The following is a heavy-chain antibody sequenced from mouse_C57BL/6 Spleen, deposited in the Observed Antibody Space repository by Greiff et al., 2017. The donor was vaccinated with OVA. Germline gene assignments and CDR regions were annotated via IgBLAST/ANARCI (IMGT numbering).Heavy chain of an antibody. D-gene: IGHD2-3*01. Sequence: VQLQQSGPGLVQPSQSLSITCTVSGFSLTSYGVHWVRQSPGKGLEWLGVIWSGGSTDYNAAFISRLSISKDNSKSQVFFKMNSLQADDTAIYYCAIEGDGYLDVWGTGTTVTVSS. CDR3: AIEGDGYLDV. J-gene: IGHJ1*03. CDR1: GFSLTSYG. V-gene: IGHV2-2*01. CDR2: IWSGGST.